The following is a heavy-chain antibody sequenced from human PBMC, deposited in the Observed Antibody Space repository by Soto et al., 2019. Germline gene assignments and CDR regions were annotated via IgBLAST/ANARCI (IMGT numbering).Heavy chain of an antibody. CDR2: ISDDGSNK. Sequence: QVQLVESGGGVVQPGRSLRLSCAASGFTFSTYAMHWVRQAPGKGLEWVAVISDDGSNKYYADSVKGRFTISRDNSKNTLYLQMNSLRPEDTAVYYCARPRDLFYSSSWYDYWGQGTLVTVSS. D-gene: IGHD6-13*01. CDR3: ARPRDLFYSSSWYDY. J-gene: IGHJ4*02. V-gene: IGHV3-30-3*01. CDR1: GFTFSTYA.